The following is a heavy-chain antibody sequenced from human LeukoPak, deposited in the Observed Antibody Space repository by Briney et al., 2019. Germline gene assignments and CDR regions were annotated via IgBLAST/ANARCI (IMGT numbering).Heavy chain of an antibody. J-gene: IGHJ3*02. CDR2: ISSSSSTI. Sequence: PGGSLRLSCAASGFTFSSYSMNWVRQAPGKGLEWVSYISSSSSTIYYADSVKGGFTISRDNAKDSLYLQMNSLRAEDTAVYYCASAIVVVPADAFDIWGQGTMVTVSS. D-gene: IGHD2-2*01. V-gene: IGHV3-48*01. CDR1: GFTFSSYS. CDR3: ASAIVVVPADAFDI.